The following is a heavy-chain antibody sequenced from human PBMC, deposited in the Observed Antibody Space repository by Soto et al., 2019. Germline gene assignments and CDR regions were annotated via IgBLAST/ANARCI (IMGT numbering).Heavy chain of an antibody. V-gene: IGHV3-21*01. CDR1: GFTFNTYT. CDR3: AREEVSRPNTYHGLDV. Sequence: EVQLVESGGGLVKPGGSLRLSCAASGFTFNTYTINWVRQAPGKGLEWVSSISSRSVYIYYADSVKGRFTISRDDARNSLYRQMNSLRADDTAVYYCAREEVSRPNTYHGLDVWGQGTTVTVSS. CDR2: ISSRSVYI. J-gene: IGHJ6*02.